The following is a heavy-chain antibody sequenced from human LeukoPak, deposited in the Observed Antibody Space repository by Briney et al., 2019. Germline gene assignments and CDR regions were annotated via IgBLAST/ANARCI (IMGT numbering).Heavy chain of an antibody. V-gene: IGHV1-69*13. CDR2: IIPIFGTA. J-gene: IGHJ4*02. CDR3: ARETVPNSSGYDY. Sequence: AVTVSYKASGGTFNSYAISWVRQAPGQGLEWMGGIIPIFGTANYAQKFQGRVTITADESTSTAHMELSSLRSEDTAVYYCARETVPNSSGYDYWGQATLVTV. CDR1: GGTFNSYA. D-gene: IGHD3-22*01.